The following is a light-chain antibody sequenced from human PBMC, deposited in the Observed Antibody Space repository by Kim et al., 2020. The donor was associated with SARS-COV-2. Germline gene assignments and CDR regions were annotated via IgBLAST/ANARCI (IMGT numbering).Light chain of an antibody. CDR2: GKN. V-gene: IGLV3-19*01. CDR3: NSRDSSGNHPV. Sequence: LGQTVRITCQGDSLRSYYASWYQQKPGQAPVLVIYGKNNRPSGIPDRFSGSSSGNTASLTITGAQAEDEADYYCNSRDSSGNHPVFGGGTQLTVL. CDR1: SLRSYY. J-gene: IGLJ2*01.